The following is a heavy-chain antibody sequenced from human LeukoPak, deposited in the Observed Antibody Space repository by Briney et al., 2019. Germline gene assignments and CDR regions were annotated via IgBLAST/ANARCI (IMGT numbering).Heavy chain of an antibody. V-gene: IGHV4-59*12. CDR1: GGSISDYY. D-gene: IGHD3-10*01. J-gene: IGHJ3*02. CDR3: AKSNGYGLVDI. Sequence: SETLSLTCTVSGGSISDYYWHWIRQPPGKGLEWIGYIYYSGNTNYNSSPKSRATISIHTSKTQFSLKLDSVTAADTAVYYCAKSNGYGLVDIWGQGTMVTVSS. CDR2: IYYSGNT.